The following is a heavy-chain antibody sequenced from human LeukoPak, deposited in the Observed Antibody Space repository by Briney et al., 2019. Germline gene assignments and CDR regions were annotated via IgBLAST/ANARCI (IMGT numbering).Heavy chain of an antibody. CDR3: ATTFRSGGIPFDY. D-gene: IGHD2-15*01. CDR2: ISGSGGST. J-gene: IGHJ4*02. V-gene: IGHV3-23*01. Sequence: GGSLRLSCAASGFTFSSYAMSWVRQAPGKGLEWVSAISGSGGSTYYADSVKGRFTISRDNAKNSLYLQMNSLRAEDTAVYYCATTFRSGGIPFDYWGQGTLVTVSS. CDR1: GFTFSSYA.